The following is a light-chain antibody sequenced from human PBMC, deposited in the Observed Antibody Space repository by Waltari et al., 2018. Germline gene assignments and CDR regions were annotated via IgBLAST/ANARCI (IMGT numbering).Light chain of an antibody. CDR3: LAWDTTTARYV. Sequence: YDLTQPPSGSVSPGQTASITCSGAKSGNNYVSWYQQKPGQSPVLVIYRDSQRPSGIPQRFSGSNSANTGTLTISGTQVMDEADYYCLAWDTTTARYVFGTGTKVSVL. J-gene: IGLJ1*01. CDR2: RDS. CDR1: KSGNNY. V-gene: IGLV3-1*01.